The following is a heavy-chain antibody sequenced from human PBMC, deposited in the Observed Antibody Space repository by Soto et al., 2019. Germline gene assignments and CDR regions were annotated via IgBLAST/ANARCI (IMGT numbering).Heavy chain of an antibody. J-gene: IGHJ4*02. D-gene: IGHD3-16*02. CDR1: GGSISSYY. V-gene: IGHV4-4*07. CDR3: ARGSFTFGGVIDFDY. Sequence: SETLSLTCTVSGGSISSYYWSWIRQPAGKGLEWIGRIYTSGSTNYNPSLKSRVTMSVDTSKNQFSLKLSSVTAADTAVYYCARGSFTFGGVIDFDYWGQGTLVTVSS. CDR2: IYTSGST.